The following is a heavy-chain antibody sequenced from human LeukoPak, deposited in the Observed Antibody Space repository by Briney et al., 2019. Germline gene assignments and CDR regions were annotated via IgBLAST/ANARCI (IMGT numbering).Heavy chain of an antibody. CDR2: INSGGTTT. CDR1: GFTFSTYW. V-gene: IGHV3-74*01. J-gene: IGHJ4*02. D-gene: IGHD6-19*01. Sequence: TGGSLRLSCAASGFTFSTYWMHWVRQAPGKGLEWVSRINSGGTTTNYADSVKGRFTISRDNAKNTLYLQMNTLRVEDTAVYYCARAGWYRWDYWGQGTLVTVSS. CDR3: ARAGWYRWDY.